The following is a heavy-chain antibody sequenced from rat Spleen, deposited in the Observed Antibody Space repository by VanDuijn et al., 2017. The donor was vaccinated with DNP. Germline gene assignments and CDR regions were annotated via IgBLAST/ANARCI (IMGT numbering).Heavy chain of an antibody. D-gene: IGHD1-11*01. J-gene: IGHJ2*01. CDR3: ARHEATEGIDFDY. CDR1: GFTFSNYD. Sequence: EVQLVESGGGLVQPGRSLKLSCAASGFTFSNYDMAWVRQAPTKGLEWVASISYDGSSTYYRDSVKGRFTISRDNAKSTLYLQMDSLRSEDTATYYCARHEATEGIDFDYWGQGVMVTVSS. CDR2: ISYDGSST. V-gene: IGHV5-29*01.